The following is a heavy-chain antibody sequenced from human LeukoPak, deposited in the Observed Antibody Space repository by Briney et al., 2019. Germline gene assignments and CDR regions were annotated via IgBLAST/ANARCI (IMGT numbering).Heavy chain of an antibody. CDR3: ARTIGYCSGGSCPLWAFDI. Sequence: GESLKISCKGSGYSFTSYWIGWGRQMPGKGLEGMGIIYPGDSDTRYSPSFQGQVTISADKSISTAYLRWSSLKASDTAMYYCARTIGYCSGGSCPLWAFDIWGQGTMVTVSS. D-gene: IGHD2-15*01. CDR2: IYPGDSDT. J-gene: IGHJ3*02. CDR1: GYSFTSYW. V-gene: IGHV5-51*01.